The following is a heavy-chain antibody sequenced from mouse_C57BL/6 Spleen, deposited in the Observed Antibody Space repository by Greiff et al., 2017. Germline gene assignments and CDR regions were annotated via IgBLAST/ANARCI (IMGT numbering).Heavy chain of an antibody. CDR3: ARYHSYGSSSCWYFDV. J-gene: IGHJ1*03. D-gene: IGHD1-1*01. CDR2: IDPSDSYT. V-gene: IGHV1-50*01. CDR1: GYTFTSYW. Sequence: VQLQQPGAELVKPGASVKLSCKASGYTFTSYWMQWVKQRPGQGLEWIGEIDPSDSYTNYNQKFKGKATLTVDTSSSTAYMQLSSLTSEVSSVYYCARYHSYGSSSCWYFDVWGTGTTVTVAS.